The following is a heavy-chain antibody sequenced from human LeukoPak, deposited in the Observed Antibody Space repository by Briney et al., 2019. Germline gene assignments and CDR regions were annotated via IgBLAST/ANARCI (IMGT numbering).Heavy chain of an antibody. Sequence: GGSLRLSCAASRFTFSSYSMNWVRQAPGKGLEWVSYISSSSSTIYYADSVKGRFTISRDNAKNSLYLQMNSLRAEDTAVYYCARSNWNYVTDAFDIWGQGTMVTVSS. CDR2: ISSSSSTI. CDR3: ARSNWNYVTDAFDI. CDR1: RFTFSSYS. V-gene: IGHV3-48*01. J-gene: IGHJ3*02. D-gene: IGHD1-7*01.